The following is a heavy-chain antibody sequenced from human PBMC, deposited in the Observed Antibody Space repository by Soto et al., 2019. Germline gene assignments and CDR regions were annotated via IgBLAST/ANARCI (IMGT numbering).Heavy chain of an antibody. CDR1: GGSFSGYY. CDR3: ARVGPWVPYYYDSSPYTFENWFDP. D-gene: IGHD3-22*01. CDR2: IYHGGST. V-gene: IGHV4-34*01. Sequence: SETLSLTCAVYGGSFSGYYWGWLRQPPGKGLEWIGGIYHGGSTYYNPSLNSRVTLSIDMTNNHVSLILNSVTAADTAVYYCARVGPWVPYYYDSSPYTFENWFDPWGQGTLVTVSS. J-gene: IGHJ5*02.